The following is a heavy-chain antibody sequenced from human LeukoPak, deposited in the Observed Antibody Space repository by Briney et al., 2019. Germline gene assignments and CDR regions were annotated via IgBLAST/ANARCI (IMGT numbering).Heavy chain of an antibody. CDR2: IYYSGST. Sequence: SETLSLTCTVSGGSISSSSYCWGWIRQPPGKGLEWIGSIYYSGSTNYNPSLKSRVTISVDTSKNQFSLKLSSVTAADTAVYYCARDKGPYYDSSGDYYYYMDVWGKGTTVTVSS. J-gene: IGHJ6*03. V-gene: IGHV4-39*07. CDR1: GGSISSSSYC. D-gene: IGHD3-22*01. CDR3: ARDKGPYYDSSGDYYYYMDV.